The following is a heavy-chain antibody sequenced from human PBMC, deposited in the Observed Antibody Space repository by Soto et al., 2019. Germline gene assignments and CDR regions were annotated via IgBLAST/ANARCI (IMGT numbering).Heavy chain of an antibody. J-gene: IGHJ2*01. CDR1: GDSISSHY. CDR2: IHTSGSS. CDR3: ARDARGSSPWYFDL. D-gene: IGHD6-6*01. Sequence: SETLSLTCSAFGDSISSHYWSWIRQPAGKGLEWIGRIHTSGSSSHNPSLKGRVTMSTDTSNDQMSLLLKSVTAADTAVYYCARDARGSSPWYFDLWGRGTMVTVSS. V-gene: IGHV4-4*07.